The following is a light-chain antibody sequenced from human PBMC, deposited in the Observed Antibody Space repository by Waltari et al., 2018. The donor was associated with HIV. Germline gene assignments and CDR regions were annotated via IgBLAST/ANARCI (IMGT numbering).Light chain of an antibody. Sequence: DIQMTQSPSSLSASVGGRVTITCRASKTIDTSLNCYAQTSGKAPKLLLFGASNLQGGVPSRFSGSGSGTDFTLTVTDLQPEDFGTYYCQQTYTTPHTFGQGTRVGMK. CDR3: QQTYTTPHT. V-gene: IGKV1-39*01. CDR2: GAS. J-gene: IGKJ5*01. CDR1: KTIDTS.